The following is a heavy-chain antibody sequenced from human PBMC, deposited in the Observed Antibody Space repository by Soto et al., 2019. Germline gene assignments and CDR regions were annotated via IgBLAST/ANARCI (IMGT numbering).Heavy chain of an antibody. CDR1: GFTFSSYV. J-gene: IGHJ6*02. V-gene: IGHV3-30*03. D-gene: IGHD1-26*01. CDR2: ISYDGSNK. Sequence: WGTLRLSCAASGFTFSSYVMHWVRQAPRKGLEWVAVISYDGSNKYYADSAKSRFTISRDNSKNTLYLQMNSLRAEHTAAYYCARDVVVGATPGLGDYYYYYGIDVWGQGTRMTV. CDR3: ARDVVVGATPGLGDYYYYYGIDV.